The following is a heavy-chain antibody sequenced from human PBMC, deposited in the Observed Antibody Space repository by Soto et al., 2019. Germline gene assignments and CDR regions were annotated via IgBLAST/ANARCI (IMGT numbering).Heavy chain of an antibody. D-gene: IGHD3-10*01. Sequence: EVQLVESGGGLVQPGRSLRLSCAASGFTFDDYAMHWVRQARGKGLEWVSGISWNSGSIGYADSVKGRFTISRDNAKNSLDLQMNILRAEDTALYYCAKSRGPMVRGVTLFDYWGQGTLVTVSS. CDR1: GFTFDDYA. J-gene: IGHJ4*02. CDR3: AKSRGPMVRGVTLFDY. V-gene: IGHV3-9*01. CDR2: ISWNSGSI.